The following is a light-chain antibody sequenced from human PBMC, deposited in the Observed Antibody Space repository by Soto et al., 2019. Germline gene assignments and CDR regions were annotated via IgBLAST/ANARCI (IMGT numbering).Light chain of an antibody. CDR3: QQRHSWPPTFT. CDR1: QSVSTN. Sequence: VTTQSPATLSVSPGEKDALSCTASQSVSTNLAWYQQKPGKPPRLLIYFASNRATAVPARFTAGGSGTEFTLKISSLQSDELAVYYCQQRHSWPPTFTCGQGTRLEIK. V-gene: IGKV3-15*01. CDR2: FAS. J-gene: IGKJ5*01.